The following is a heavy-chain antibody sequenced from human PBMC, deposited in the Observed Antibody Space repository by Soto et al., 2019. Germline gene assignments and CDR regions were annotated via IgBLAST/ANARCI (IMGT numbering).Heavy chain of an antibody. V-gene: IGHV3-23*01. CDR2: LNGSGGST. CDR3: ARGCSAGKGSPPVK. Sequence: GSLRLSCAASGFTFSNYAMTWVRQAPGKGLEWVSGLNGSGGSTSSADSVKGRFAISRDNSKNTLYLQMNSLRDGDTAVYYCARGCSAGKGSPPVKWGQGTLVTVSS. CDR1: GFTFSNYA. D-gene: IGHD3-10*01. J-gene: IGHJ4*02.